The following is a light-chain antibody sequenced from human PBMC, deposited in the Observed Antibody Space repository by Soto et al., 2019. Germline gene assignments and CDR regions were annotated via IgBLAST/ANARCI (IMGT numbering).Light chain of an antibody. CDR1: SSDVGGYNY. V-gene: IGLV2-14*01. CDR2: GVT. CDR3: NSYKSSSTIV. J-gene: IGLJ1*01. Sequence: QSALTQPASVSGSPGQSITISCTGTSSDVGGYNYVSWYQQRPGKAPKLMIYGVTNRPSGVSSRFSGSRSGNTASLTISGLQAEDEAEYYCNSYKSSSTIVFGTGTKLTVL.